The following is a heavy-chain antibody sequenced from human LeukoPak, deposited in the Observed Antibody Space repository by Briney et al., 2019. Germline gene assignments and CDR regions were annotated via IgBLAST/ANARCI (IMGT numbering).Heavy chain of an antibody. CDR3: ARRPTHPPLYWYFDL. CDR1: GGSISNYY. D-gene: IGHD1-1*01. J-gene: IGHJ2*01. CDR2: IYYSGST. V-gene: IGHV4-59*08. Sequence: PSETLSLTCTVSGGSISNYYWSWIRQPPGKGLEWIGYIYYSGSTNYNPSLKSRVTISLDTSKNQFSLKLSSVTAADTAVYYCARRPTHPPLYWYFDLWGRGTLVTVSS.